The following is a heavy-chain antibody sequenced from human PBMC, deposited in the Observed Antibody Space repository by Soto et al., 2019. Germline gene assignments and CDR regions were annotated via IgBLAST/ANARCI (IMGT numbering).Heavy chain of an antibody. Sequence: SETLSLTCAVYGGSFSGYYWSWIRQPPGKGLEWIGEINHSGSTNYNPSLKSRVTISVDTSKNQFSLKLSSVTAADTAVYYCARGIQLRGVPFYYYHEMDVWGQGTTVTVS. D-gene: IGHD3-10*01. CDR1: GGSFSGYY. J-gene: IGHJ6*02. CDR2: INHSGST. V-gene: IGHV4-34*01. CDR3: ARGIQLRGVPFYYYHEMDV.